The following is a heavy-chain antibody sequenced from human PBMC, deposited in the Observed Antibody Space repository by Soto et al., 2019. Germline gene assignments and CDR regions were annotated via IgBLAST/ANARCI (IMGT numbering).Heavy chain of an antibody. D-gene: IGHD5-12*01. CDR2: IYRGGST. Sequence: EVQLVESGGGLIQPGGSLRLSCAAAGFTVSSNYMSWVRQAPGKGLEWVSVIYRGGSTYYADSVKGRFTISRDNSKNTLYLQMNSLRAEDTAVYYCARDVRKMATTTSLAYAYGIDVWGQGTTVTVSS. CDR3: ARDVRKMATTTSLAYAYGIDV. V-gene: IGHV3-53*01. CDR1: GFTVSSNY. J-gene: IGHJ6*02.